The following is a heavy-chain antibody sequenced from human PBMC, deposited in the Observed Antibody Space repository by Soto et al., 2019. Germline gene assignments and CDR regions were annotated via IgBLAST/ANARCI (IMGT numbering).Heavy chain of an antibody. D-gene: IGHD2-15*01. Sequence: QVQLVESGGGVVQPGRSVRLSCAASGFSFSCYAMHWVRQAPGKGLEWVAVIAYDSSKKYYADSVKGRFTISRDNSKNTLYLQMNSLRDDDTAVYYCASPYCSGGSCYLTEYFQYWGQGTLVTVSS. CDR2: IAYDSSKK. CDR3: ASPYCSGGSCYLTEYFQY. J-gene: IGHJ1*01. CDR1: GFSFSCYA. V-gene: IGHV3-30*03.